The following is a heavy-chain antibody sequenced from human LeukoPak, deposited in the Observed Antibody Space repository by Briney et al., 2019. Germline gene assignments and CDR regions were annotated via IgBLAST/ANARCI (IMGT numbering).Heavy chain of an antibody. CDR2: INPNSGGT. J-gene: IGHJ4*02. Sequence: AASVKVSCKASGYTFTSYGISWVRQAPGQGLEWMGRINPNSGGTNYAQKFQGRVTMTRDTSISTAYMELSRLRSDDTAVYYCARDLGTLEDYWGQGTLVTVSS. V-gene: IGHV1-2*06. D-gene: IGHD4-23*01. CDR1: GYTFTSYG. CDR3: ARDLGTLEDY.